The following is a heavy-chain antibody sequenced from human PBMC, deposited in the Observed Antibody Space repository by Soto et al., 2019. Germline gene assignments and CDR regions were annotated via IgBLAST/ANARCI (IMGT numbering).Heavy chain of an antibody. Sequence: GGSLRLSCAASGFTFNNYAMNWVRQAPGKGLEWVATISGTGGSTYYADSVKGRFIISRDNSKNTLYLQMNSLRVEDTAVYYCAKDRLGGNFDYWGQGTQVTVSS. J-gene: IGHJ4*02. V-gene: IGHV3-23*01. CDR2: ISGTGGST. CDR1: GFTFNNYA. CDR3: AKDRLGGNFDY.